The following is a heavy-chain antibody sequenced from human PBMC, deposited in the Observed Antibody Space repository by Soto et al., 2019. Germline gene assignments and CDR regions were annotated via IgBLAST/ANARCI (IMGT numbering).Heavy chain of an antibody. CDR2: IYYSGST. D-gene: IGHD2-2*01. J-gene: IGHJ5*02. Sequence: PSETLSLTCTVSGGSISSGGYYWSWIRQHPGKGLEWIGYIYYSGSTYYNPSLKSRVTISVDTSKNQFSLKLSSVTAADTAVYYCARDSADCSSTSRYGFDPWGQGTLVTVSS. CDR3: ARDSADCSSTSRYGFDP. CDR1: GGSISSGGYY. V-gene: IGHV4-31*03.